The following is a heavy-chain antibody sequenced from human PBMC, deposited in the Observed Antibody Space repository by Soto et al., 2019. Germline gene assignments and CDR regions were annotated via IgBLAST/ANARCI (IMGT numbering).Heavy chain of an antibody. CDR2: IYYSGST. J-gene: IGHJ4*02. CDR1: CGSVSSHY. CDR3: ARHSNRNYGLYYFDY. Sequence: SQTLSLTCTVSCGSVSSHYWSWIRKTNGKGLEWIGYIYYSGSTKYKPSLKSRVTISVDTSKNQFSLKVNSATAADTAVYYCARHSNRNYGLYYFDYWGQGTLVTVSS. D-gene: IGHD4-4*01. V-gene: IGHV4-59*08.